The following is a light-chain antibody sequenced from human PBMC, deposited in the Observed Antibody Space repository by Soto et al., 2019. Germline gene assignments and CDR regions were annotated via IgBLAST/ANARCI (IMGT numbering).Light chain of an antibody. J-gene: IGKJ4*01. Sequence: EIVMTQSPATLSVSPCEIATLSCSSSQSVTSSYLAWYQQKPGQAPRLIIYGASSRATVIPDRFSGSGSGTDFTLTISRLEPEDFAVYYCQQYGSSPLTFGGGTKVDIK. V-gene: IGKV3-20*01. CDR3: QQYGSSPLT. CDR1: QSVTSSY. CDR2: GAS.